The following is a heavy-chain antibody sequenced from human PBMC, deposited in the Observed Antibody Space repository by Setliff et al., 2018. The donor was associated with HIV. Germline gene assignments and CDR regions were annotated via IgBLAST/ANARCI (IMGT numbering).Heavy chain of an antibody. J-gene: IGHJ6*03. V-gene: IGHV1-46*01. D-gene: IGHD3-16*01. Sequence: ASVKVSCKASGGTFSSFAISWVRQAPGQGLEWMGIINPSGDTTIYAQKFQGKVTMTRDTSTSTVYMELSSLRSEDTAVYYCARDLHTFMINSYHYYMDVWGKGTTVTVSS. CDR3: ARDLHTFMINSYHYYMDV. CDR2: INPSGDTT. CDR1: GGTFSSFA.